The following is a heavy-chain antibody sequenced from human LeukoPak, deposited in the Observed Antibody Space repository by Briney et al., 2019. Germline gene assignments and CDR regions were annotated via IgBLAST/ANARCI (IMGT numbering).Heavy chain of an antibody. J-gene: IGHJ4*02. CDR2: TWFAVDNE. D-gene: IGHD3-9*01. CDR3: AKDIGLRYFDWLLYWDY. V-gene: IGHV3-33*06. CDR1: GFTFSSYG. Sequence: GGSLRLSCAASGFTFSSYGMHWVRQAPGKGLEWVAVTWFAVDNEYYADSVRGRFTISRDNSKNTLYLQMNSLRAEDTAVYYCAKDIGLRYFDWLLYWDYWGQGTLVTVSS.